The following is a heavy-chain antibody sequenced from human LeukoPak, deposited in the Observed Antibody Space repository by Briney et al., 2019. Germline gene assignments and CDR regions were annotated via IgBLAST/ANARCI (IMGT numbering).Heavy chain of an antibody. Sequence: GASVKVSCKASGGTFSSYAISWVRQAPGQGLEWMGGIIPIFDTANYAQKFQGRVTITADESTSTAYMELSSLRSEDTAVYYCARGDYDSSGYYFLTVYFWGQGTLVTVSS. V-gene: IGHV1-69*13. CDR2: IIPIFDTA. D-gene: IGHD3-22*01. CDR3: ARGDYDSSGYYFLTVYF. CDR1: GGTFSSYA. J-gene: IGHJ4*02.